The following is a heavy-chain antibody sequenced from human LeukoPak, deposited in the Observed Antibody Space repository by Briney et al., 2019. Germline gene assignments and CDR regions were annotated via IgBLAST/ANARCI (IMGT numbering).Heavy chain of an antibody. V-gene: IGHV4-59*12. CDR3: ARVFSGSYYDY. CDR1: GGSISSYY. J-gene: IGHJ4*02. CDR2: IYYSGST. Sequence: SETLSLTCTVSGGSISSYYRSWIRQPPGKGLEWIGYIYYSGSTNYNPSLKSRVTISVDTSKNQFSLKLSSVTAADTAVYYCARVFSGSYYDYWGQGTLVTVSS. D-gene: IGHD1-26*01.